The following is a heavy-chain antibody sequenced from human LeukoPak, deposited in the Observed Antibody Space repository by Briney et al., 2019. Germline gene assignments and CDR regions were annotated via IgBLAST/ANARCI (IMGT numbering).Heavy chain of an antibody. V-gene: IGHV1-24*01. CDR3: ATARKGGGAYYYYYGMDV. J-gene: IGHJ6*02. CDR1: GYTLTELS. Sequence: GASVKVSCKVSGYTLTELSMHWVRQAPGKGLEWMGDFDPEDGETIYAQKFQGRVTMTEDTSTDTAYMELSSLRSEDTAVYYCATARKGGGAYYYYYGMDVWGQGTTVTVSS. CDR2: FDPEDGET. D-gene: IGHD3-16*01.